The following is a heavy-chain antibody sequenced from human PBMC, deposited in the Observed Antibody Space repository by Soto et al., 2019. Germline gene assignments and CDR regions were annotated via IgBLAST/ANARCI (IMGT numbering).Heavy chain of an antibody. CDR2: IYGDNDK. V-gene: IGHV2-5*02. J-gene: IGHJ4*02. CDR3: AHCTLHDYGDYDPGTSHVFDS. CDR1: GFSLSNSGVG. D-gene: IGHD4-17*01. Sequence: QITLKESGPSPVKPTQTLTVTCTFSGFSLSNSGVGVAWIRQPPGKALEWLALIYGDNDKRYSPSLKTRLTXPXAXSXXQVVLTMTNMAPVDTATYYCAHCTLHDYGDYDPGTSHVFDSWGQGTLVTVSS.